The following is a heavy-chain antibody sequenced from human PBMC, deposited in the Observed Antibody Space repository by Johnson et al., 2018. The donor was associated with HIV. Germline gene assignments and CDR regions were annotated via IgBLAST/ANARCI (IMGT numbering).Heavy chain of an antibody. Sequence: QMQLVESGGGVVQPGRSLRLSCAASGFTFSSYAIHWVRQAPGKGLQWVAVIGFDGTNKYYADSLKGRFTISRDNSKNTLYLQMNSLRPEDTALYFCARDSGAPGNDAFDIWGQGTMVTVSS. CDR2: IGFDGTNK. CDR3: ARDSGAPGNDAFDI. D-gene: IGHD1-26*01. V-gene: IGHV3-30*04. J-gene: IGHJ3*02. CDR1: GFTFSSYA.